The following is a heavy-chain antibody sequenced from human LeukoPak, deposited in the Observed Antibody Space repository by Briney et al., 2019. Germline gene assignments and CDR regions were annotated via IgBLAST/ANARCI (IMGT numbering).Heavy chain of an antibody. V-gene: IGHV4-59*01. CDR3: ARVDPDSSSTLEVFDY. CDR2: IYNSGST. Sequence: PSETLSLTCTVSGGSINNYFWSWIRQPPGQGLEWIGHIYNSGSTNYNPSLKSRVTISADTSKNQFSLKLSSVTAADTAVYYCARVDPDSSSTLEVFDYWGQGTLVTVSS. D-gene: IGHD6-6*01. CDR1: GGSINNYF. J-gene: IGHJ4*02.